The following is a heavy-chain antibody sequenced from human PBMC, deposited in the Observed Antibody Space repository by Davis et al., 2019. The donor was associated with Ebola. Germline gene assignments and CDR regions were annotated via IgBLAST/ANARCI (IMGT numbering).Heavy chain of an antibody. CDR2: IKQDGSEK. J-gene: IGHJ6*02. CDR1: GFTFSSHW. V-gene: IGHV3-7*01. CDR3: ARDQRVLLWFREFPYYGMDV. D-gene: IGHD3-10*01. Sequence: PGGSLRLSCAASGFTFSSHWMSWVRQAPGTGLEWVANIKQDGSEKYYVDSVKGRFTISRDNAKNSLYLQMNSLRAEDTAVYYCARDQRVLLWFREFPYYGMDVRGQGTTVTVSS.